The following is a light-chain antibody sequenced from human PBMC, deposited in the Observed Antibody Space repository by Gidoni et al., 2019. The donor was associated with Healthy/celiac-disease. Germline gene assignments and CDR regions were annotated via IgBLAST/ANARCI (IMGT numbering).Light chain of an antibody. CDR3: QQYNRSWT. CDR1: QSISSW. CDR2: KAS. J-gene: IGKJ1*01. V-gene: IGKV1-5*03. Sequence: DIQMTQSPSTLSASVGDRVTITCRASQSISSWLAWYQQQPGKAHKLLIYKASSLESGVPSRFSGSGSGTEFTLTISSLPPDYFATYYCQQYNRSWTFGQGTKVEIK.